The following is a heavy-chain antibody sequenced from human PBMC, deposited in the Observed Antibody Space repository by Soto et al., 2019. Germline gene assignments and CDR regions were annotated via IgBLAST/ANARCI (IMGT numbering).Heavy chain of an antibody. Sequence: QVQLVQSGAEVRKPGASVKVSCKASGYTFTSYDINWVRQATGQGLEWMGWMNPNSANTAYAQKFQGRVTMTRNTSISTAHMELSSLRSEDTAVYYCAREKSSGYYYDYWGQGHLVTVSS. CDR2: MNPNSANT. CDR1: GYTFTSYD. D-gene: IGHD3-22*01. V-gene: IGHV1-8*01. CDR3: AREKSSGYYYDY. J-gene: IGHJ4*02.